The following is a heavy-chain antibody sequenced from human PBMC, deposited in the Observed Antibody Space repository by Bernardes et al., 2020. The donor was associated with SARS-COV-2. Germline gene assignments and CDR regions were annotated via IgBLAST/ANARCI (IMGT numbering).Heavy chain of an antibody. V-gene: IGHV1-24*01. D-gene: IGHD6-13*01. J-gene: IGHJ5*02. Sequence: ASVKVSCKVSGYTLTALSMLWVRQAPGQGLEWMGGFAPEDGETNYAQKFQGRVTMTEDTSTDTAYMELSSLRSEDTAVYYCATSPGIAAAGTNWFDPWGQGNLVTV. CDR1: GYTLTALS. CDR3: ATSPGIAAAGTNWFDP. CDR2: FAPEDGET.